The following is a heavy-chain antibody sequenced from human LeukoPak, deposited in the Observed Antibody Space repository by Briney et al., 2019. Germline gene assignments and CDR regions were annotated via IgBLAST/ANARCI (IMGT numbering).Heavy chain of an antibody. V-gene: IGHV4-39*07. Sequence: SQTLSLTCTVSGGSISSGSYYWSWIRQPPGKGLEWIGEINHSGSTNYNPSLKSRVTISVDTSKNQFSLKLSSVTAADTAVYYCARRRAVAGTRPFDYWGQGTLVTVSS. CDR1: GGSISSGSYY. CDR2: INHSGST. J-gene: IGHJ4*02. D-gene: IGHD6-19*01. CDR3: ARRRAVAGTRPFDY.